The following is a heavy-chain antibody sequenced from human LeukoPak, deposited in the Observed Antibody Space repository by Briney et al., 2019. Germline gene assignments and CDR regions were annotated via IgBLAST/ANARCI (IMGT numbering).Heavy chain of an antibody. Sequence: GGSLRLSCAASGFTFSDYYMSWVRQAPGKGLEWVSAISGSGGSTYYADSVKGRFTISRDNSKNTLYLQMNSLRAEDTAVYYCAKDTRGLRFLEWLFIDYWGQGTLVTVSS. D-gene: IGHD3-3*01. J-gene: IGHJ4*02. V-gene: IGHV3-23*01. CDR1: GFTFSDYY. CDR3: AKDTRGLRFLEWLFIDY. CDR2: ISGSGGST.